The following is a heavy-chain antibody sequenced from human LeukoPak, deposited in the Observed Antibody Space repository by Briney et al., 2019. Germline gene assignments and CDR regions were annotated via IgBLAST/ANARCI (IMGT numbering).Heavy chain of an antibody. CDR1: GGTFTSYT. J-gene: IGHJ4*02. CDR2: IIPILGIA. V-gene: IGHV1-69*02. Sequence: SVKVSCTASGGTFTSYTVSWVRQAPGQGREWMGRIIPILGIANYAQKFQGRVTITADKSTSTAYMELSSLRSEDTAVYYCARMPCSGGSCYPDYWGQGTLVTVSS. D-gene: IGHD2-15*01. CDR3: ARMPCSGGSCYPDY.